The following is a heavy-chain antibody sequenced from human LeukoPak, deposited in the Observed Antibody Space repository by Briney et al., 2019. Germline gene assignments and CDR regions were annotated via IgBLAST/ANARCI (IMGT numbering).Heavy chain of an antibody. J-gene: IGHJ4*02. CDR1: GGSISSGGYY. D-gene: IGHD3-10*01. Sequence: PSETLSLTCTVSGGSISSGGYYWSWIRQHPGTGLEWIGYIYYSGSTYYNPSLKSRVTISVDTSKNQFSLKLSSVTAAGTAVYYCASRWFGGRNIDYWGQGTLVTVSS. CDR2: IYYSGST. CDR3: ASRWFGGRNIDY. V-gene: IGHV4-31*03.